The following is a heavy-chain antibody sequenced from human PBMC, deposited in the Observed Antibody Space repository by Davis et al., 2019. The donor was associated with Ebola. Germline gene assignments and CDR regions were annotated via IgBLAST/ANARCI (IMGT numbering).Heavy chain of an antibody. J-gene: IGHJ4*02. V-gene: IGHV3-30-3*01. D-gene: IGHD3-22*01. CDR3: AREPITIIVVDLAYYFDY. Sequence: GGSLRLSCAASGFTFSSYAMHWVRQAPGKGLEWVAVISYDGSNKYYADSVKGRFTISRDNSKNTLYLQMNSLRAEDTAVYYCAREPITIIVVDLAYYFDYWGQGTLVTVSS. CDR1: GFTFSSYA. CDR2: ISYDGSNK.